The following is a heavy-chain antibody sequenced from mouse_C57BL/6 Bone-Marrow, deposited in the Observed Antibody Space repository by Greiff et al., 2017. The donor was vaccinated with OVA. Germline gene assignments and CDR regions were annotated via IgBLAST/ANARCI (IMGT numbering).Heavy chain of an antibody. CDR2: IDPSDSYT. V-gene: IGHV1-50*01. D-gene: IGHD1-1*02. J-gene: IGHJ1*03. Sequence: QVQLQQPGAELVKPGASVKLSCKASGYTFTSYWMQWVKQRPGQGLEWIGEIDPSDSYTNYNQKFKGKATLTVDTSSSTAYMQLSSLTSEDSAVYDCARQVGYYYYWYFDVWGTGTTVTVSS. CDR3: ARQVGYYYYWYFDV. CDR1: GYTFTSYW.